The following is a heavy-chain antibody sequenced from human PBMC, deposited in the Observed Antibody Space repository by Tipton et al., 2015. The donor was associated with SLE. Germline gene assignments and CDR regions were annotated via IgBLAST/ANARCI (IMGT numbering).Heavy chain of an antibody. Sequence: TLSLTCSVYGGSFTNYWWTWIRRPPGKGLEWIGEINHTGSTYYYPSLKSRITISVDTSKNQFSLEVRSVTAADTAVYYCVRLRSKVLIDYWGQGTLVTVSS. J-gene: IGHJ4*02. V-gene: IGHV4-34*01. CDR1: GGSFTNYW. D-gene: IGHD2-8*01. CDR2: INHTGST. CDR3: VRLRSKVLIDY.